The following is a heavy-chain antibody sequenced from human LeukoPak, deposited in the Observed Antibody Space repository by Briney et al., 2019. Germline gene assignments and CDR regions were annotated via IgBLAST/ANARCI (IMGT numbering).Heavy chain of an antibody. D-gene: IGHD3-10*01. J-gene: IGHJ6*03. CDR2: IDRSGVT. CDR1: GFTVRSYY. V-gene: IGHV3-53*01. Sequence: GGSLRLSCAASGFTVRSYYMSWARQAPGKGLEWVSVIDRSGVTHYADSVKGRFTISRDNSQNTLYLQMNSLRAEENGVYYCAKVRWFGEFWDYYYMDVWGKGTTVTISS. CDR3: AKVRWFGEFWDYYYMDV.